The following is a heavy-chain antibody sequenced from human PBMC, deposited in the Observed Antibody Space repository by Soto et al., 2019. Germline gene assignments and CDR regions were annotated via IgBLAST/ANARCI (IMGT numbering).Heavy chain of an antibody. V-gene: IGHV3-53*01. CDR1: GFTVSSNY. Sequence: PGGSLRLSCAASGFTVSSNYMSWVRQAPGKGLEWVSVIYSGGSTYYADSVKGRFTISRDNSKNTLYLQMNSLRAEDTAVYYCARVITMVHYYYGMDVWVQGTTVTVS. J-gene: IGHJ6*02. CDR3: ARVITMVHYYYGMDV. CDR2: IYSGGST. D-gene: IGHD3-10*01.